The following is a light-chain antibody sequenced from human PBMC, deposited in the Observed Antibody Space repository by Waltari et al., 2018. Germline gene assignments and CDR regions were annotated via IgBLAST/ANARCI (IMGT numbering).Light chain of an antibody. CDR1: QDIRKY. V-gene: IGKV1-33*01. CDR3: QQYDTLPLT. J-gene: IGKJ4*01. CDR2: DAS. Sequence: DIQVTQSPSSLSASVGDRVTITCQASQDIRKYLNWYQQKLGKAPKLLIYDASNLETGVPSRFSGSGSGTEFTFTISSLLPEDIATYYCQQYDTLPLTFGGGTKVEIK.